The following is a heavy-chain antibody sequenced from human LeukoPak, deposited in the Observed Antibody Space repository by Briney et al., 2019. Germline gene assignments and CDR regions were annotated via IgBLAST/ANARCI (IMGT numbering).Heavy chain of an antibody. V-gene: IGHV4-34*01. J-gene: IGHJ4*02. CDR1: GGSFSGYY. D-gene: IGHD2-2*01. Sequence: RPSETLSLTCAVYGGSFSGYYWSWIRQPPGKGLEWIGEINHSGSTNYNPSLKSRVTISVDTSKNQFSLKLSSVTAADTAVYFCARVGRDYQLLPMTSLGVGSSSYYFDYWGQGTLVTVSS. CDR2: INHSGST. CDR3: ARVGRDYQLLPMTSLGVGSSSYYFDY.